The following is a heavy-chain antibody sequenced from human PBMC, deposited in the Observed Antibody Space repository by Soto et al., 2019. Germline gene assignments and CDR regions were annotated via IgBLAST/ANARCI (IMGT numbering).Heavy chain of an antibody. CDR3: ARSYSGGDAYFDY. CDR1: GGSISSGGYA. J-gene: IGHJ4*02. D-gene: IGHD2-21*02. CDR2: IYQSGST. Sequence: SETLSLTCAVSGGSISSGGYAWAWIRQPPGKGLEWVGYIYQSGSTYYNPSLKSRATIAADRSKNQFSLNLASVTAADTAVYYCARSYSGGDAYFDYWGQGTVVTVSS. V-gene: IGHV4-30-2*01.